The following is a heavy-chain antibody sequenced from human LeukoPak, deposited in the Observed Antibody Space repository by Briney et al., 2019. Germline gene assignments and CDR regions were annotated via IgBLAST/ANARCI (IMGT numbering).Heavy chain of an antibody. CDR3: ARGITMIAVVIRDWYFDL. Sequence: SETLSLTCTVSGGSISSSSYYWGWIRQPPGKGLEWIGSIYYSRSTSYNPSLKSRVTISVDTSKNQFSLKLSSVTAADTAVYYCARGITMIAVVIRDWYFDLWGRGTLVTVSS. J-gene: IGHJ2*01. V-gene: IGHV4-39*01. CDR2: IYYSRST. D-gene: IGHD3-22*01. CDR1: GGSISSSSYY.